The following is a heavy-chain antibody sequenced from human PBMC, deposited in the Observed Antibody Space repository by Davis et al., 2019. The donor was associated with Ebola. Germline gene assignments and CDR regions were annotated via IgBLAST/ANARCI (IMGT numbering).Heavy chain of an antibody. J-gene: IGHJ5*02. CDR3: ARDNAGRYGSGSLGRDP. D-gene: IGHD3-10*01. V-gene: IGHV1-18*04. CDR2: ISAYNGNT. CDR1: GYTFTSYG. Sequence: ASVKVSCKASGYTFTSYGISWVRQAPGQGLEWMGWISAYNGNTNYAQKLQGRVTMTTDTSTSTAYMELRSLRSDDTAVYYCARDNAGRYGSGSLGRDPWGQGTLVTVAS.